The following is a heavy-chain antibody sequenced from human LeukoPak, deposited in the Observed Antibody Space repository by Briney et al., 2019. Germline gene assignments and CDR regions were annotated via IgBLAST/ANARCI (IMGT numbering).Heavy chain of an antibody. Sequence: SETLSLTCTVSGGSISGYYWSWIRQPPGKGLEWIGYIYYSGSTNYNPSPKSRVTISVDTSKNQFSLKLSAVTAADTAVYYCARVEYSNTRYFFDYWGQGTLVTVSS. CDR3: ARVEYSNTRYFFDY. CDR2: IYYSGST. V-gene: IGHV4-59*01. J-gene: IGHJ4*02. CDR1: GGSISGYY. D-gene: IGHD2/OR15-2a*01.